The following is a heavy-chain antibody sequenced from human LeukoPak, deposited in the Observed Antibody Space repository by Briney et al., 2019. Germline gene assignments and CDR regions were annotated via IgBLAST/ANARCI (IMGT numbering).Heavy chain of an antibody. Sequence: LETLSLTCGVSGYSISSGYQWAWIRQSPGKGLEWIGSIYHSGSAHYNPSLKSRVTISVETSKHQFSLNMYSVTAADTAVYYCARDPRWLTPDCTSTSCYENYFDPWGQGTLVTVSS. CDR1: GYSISSGYQ. D-gene: IGHD2-2*01. V-gene: IGHV4-38-2*02. J-gene: IGHJ5*02. CDR3: ARDPRWLTPDCTSTSCYENYFDP. CDR2: IYHSGSA.